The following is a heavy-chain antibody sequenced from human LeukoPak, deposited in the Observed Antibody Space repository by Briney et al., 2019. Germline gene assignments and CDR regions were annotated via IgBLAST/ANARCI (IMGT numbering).Heavy chain of an antibody. CDR2: IYYSGST. V-gene: IGHV4-39*01. D-gene: IGHD2/OR15-2a*01. CDR1: GGSISSSSYY. J-gene: IGHJ5*02. CDR3: ARVAGDSTSWFDP. Sequence: SETLSLTCTVSGGSISSSSYYWGWIRQPPGKGLEWIGSIYYSGSTYYNPSLKSRVTISVDTSKNQCSLKLSSVTAADTAVYYCARVAGDSTSWFDPWGQGTLVTVSS.